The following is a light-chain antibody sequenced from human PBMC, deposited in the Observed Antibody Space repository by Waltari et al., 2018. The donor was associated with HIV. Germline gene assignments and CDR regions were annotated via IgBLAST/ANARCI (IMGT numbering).Light chain of an antibody. CDR3: LLYYSGARV. J-gene: IGLJ3*02. Sequence: TITLTCGASTGAVTSGHYPYWFQQKPGQAPRTVIYDTTNTHSWTPARFSGSLLGGKAALTLSGAQPEDEADYYCLLYYSGARVFGGGTKLTVL. CDR1: TGAVTSGHY. CDR2: DTT. V-gene: IGLV7-46*01.